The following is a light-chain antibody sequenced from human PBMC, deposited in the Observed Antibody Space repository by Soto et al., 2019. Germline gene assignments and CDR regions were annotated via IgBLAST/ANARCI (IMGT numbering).Light chain of an antibody. J-gene: IGKJ1*01. CDR1: QSLLHSNGYNY. CDR2: LGS. V-gene: IGKV2-28*01. Sequence: DIVMTQSPLSLPVTPGEPASISCRSSQSLLHSNGYNYLDWYLQKPGQSPQLLIYLGSNRSSGVPVRFSGSGSGTDCTLKISRVEVEDVGLCYWMQTLHSWTSGHGSQLDI. CDR3: MQTLHSWT.